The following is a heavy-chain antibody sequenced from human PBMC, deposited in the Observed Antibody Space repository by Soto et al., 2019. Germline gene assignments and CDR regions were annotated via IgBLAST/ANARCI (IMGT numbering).Heavy chain of an antibody. CDR3: TTDPDITVTTSFSDY. D-gene: IGHD4-17*01. Sequence: SVSNAWMTWVRQAPGKGLEWVGRIKSKTDGGTTDYAAPVKGRFTISRDDSKNTPYLQMNSLKTEDTAVYYCTTDPDITVTTSFSDYWGQGTLVTVSS. CDR1: SVSNAW. CDR2: IKSKTDGGTT. J-gene: IGHJ4*02. V-gene: IGHV3-15*07.